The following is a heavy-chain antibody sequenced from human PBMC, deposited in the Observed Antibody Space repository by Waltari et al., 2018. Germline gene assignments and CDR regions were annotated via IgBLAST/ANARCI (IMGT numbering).Heavy chain of an antibody. Sequence: EVHLVESGGGLVQPGGSLRLSCAATGFTFSAYAMTWVRRAPGKGLEWVSAISRSTRTTFYADSVKGRFTLSEDSSKNTLYLQINSLRAEDTAMYYCAKGYYESGSFWAEFDSWGQGILVTVSS. J-gene: IGHJ4*02. D-gene: IGHD3-10*01. CDR3: AKGYYESGSFWAEFDS. CDR2: ISRSTRTT. V-gene: IGHV3-23*04. CDR1: GFTFSAYA.